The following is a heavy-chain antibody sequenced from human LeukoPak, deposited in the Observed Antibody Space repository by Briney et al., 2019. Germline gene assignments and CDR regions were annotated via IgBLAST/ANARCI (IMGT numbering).Heavy chain of an antibody. D-gene: IGHD1-26*01. V-gene: IGHV3-21*01. CDR3: ARVAIVGARGYFDY. Sequence: GGSLRLSCAASGFTFTNNFMSWVRQVPGKGLEWVSSISSSSSYIYYADSVKGRFTISRDNAKNSLYLQMNSLRAEDTAVYYCARVAIVGARGYFDYWGQGTLVTVSS. J-gene: IGHJ4*02. CDR2: ISSSSSYI. CDR1: GFTFTNNF.